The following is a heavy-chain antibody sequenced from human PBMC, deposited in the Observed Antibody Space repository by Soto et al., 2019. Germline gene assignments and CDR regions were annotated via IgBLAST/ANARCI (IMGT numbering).Heavy chain of an antibody. J-gene: IGHJ4*02. CDR3: AHSPPKVVATIFDY. Sequence: SGPTLVNPXQTLTLTCTFSGFSLSTSGVGVGWIRQPPGKALEWLALIYWNDDKRYSPSLKSRLTITKDTSKNQVVLTMTNMDPVDTATYYCAHSPPKVVATIFDYWGQGTLVTVSS. CDR1: GFSLSTSGVG. D-gene: IGHD5-12*01. CDR2: IYWNDDK. V-gene: IGHV2-5*01.